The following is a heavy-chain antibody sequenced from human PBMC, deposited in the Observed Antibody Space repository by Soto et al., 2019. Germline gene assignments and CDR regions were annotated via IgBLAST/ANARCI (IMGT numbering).Heavy chain of an antibody. V-gene: IGHV4-39*01. CDR1: GGSISSSSYY. J-gene: IGHJ1*01. Sequence: QLQLQESGPGLVKPSETLSLTCTVSGGSISSSSYYWGWIRQPPGKGLEWIGSIYYSGSTYYNPSLKSRVTISVDTSKNQFSLKLSSVTAADTAVYYCASGGGYSYGYFQHWGQGTLVTVSS. CDR2: IYYSGST. CDR3: ASGGGYSYGYFQH. D-gene: IGHD5-18*01.